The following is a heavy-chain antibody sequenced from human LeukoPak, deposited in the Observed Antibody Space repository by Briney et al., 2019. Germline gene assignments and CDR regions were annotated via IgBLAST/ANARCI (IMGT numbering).Heavy chain of an antibody. Sequence: ASVKVSCKVSGYTLTKLSMHWVRQAPGKGLEWMGGFDPEDGETIYAQKFQGRVTMTEDTSTDTAYMELSSLRSEDTAVYYCATLRFLEWLNYYYYYMDVWGKGTTVTVSS. CDR3: ATLRFLEWLNYYYYYMDV. CDR2: FDPEDGET. V-gene: IGHV1-24*01. CDR1: GYTLTKLS. D-gene: IGHD3-3*01. J-gene: IGHJ6*03.